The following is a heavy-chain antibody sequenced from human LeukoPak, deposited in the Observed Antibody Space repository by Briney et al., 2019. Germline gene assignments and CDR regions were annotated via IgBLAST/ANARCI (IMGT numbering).Heavy chain of an antibody. D-gene: IGHD5-12*01. Sequence: PSETLSLTCTVSVDSVSSTNYYYVWIRQPPGNGLEWVGPICYSRATYYNPSLSSRLSLYVDTSENQLSLKLNSVTAADTALYYCARRLLKRGYGDLEYFDYWGQGTLVTVSS. CDR1: VDSVSSTNYY. CDR3: ARRLLKRGYGDLEYFDY. CDR2: ICYSRAT. V-gene: IGHV4-39*01. J-gene: IGHJ4*02.